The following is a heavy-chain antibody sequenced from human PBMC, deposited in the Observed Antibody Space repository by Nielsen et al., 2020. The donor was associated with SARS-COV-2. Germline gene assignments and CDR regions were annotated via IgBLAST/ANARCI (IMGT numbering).Heavy chain of an antibody. D-gene: IGHD2-2*02. Sequence: GGSLRLSCAASGFTFSSYAMHWVRQAPGKGLEWVAVISYDGSNKYYADSVKGRFTISRDNSKNTLYLQMNSLRAEDTAVYYCARPRGPDVVVPAAIPQHWGQVTLVTVSS. CDR3: ARPRGPDVVVPAAIPQH. CDR1: GFTFSSYA. J-gene: IGHJ1*01. CDR2: ISYDGSNK. V-gene: IGHV3-30-3*01.